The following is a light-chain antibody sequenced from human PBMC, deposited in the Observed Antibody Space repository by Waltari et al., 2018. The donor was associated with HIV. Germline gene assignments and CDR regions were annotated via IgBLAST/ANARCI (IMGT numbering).Light chain of an antibody. Sequence: QSVLTQPPSASGTPGPRVTIPCSGSSSNIGSKPVNRYQQPPGTAPKLLIYSNNQRPSGVPDRFSGSKSGTSASLAISGLQSEDEADYYCAAWDDSLNGPWVFGGGTKLTVL. V-gene: IGLV1-44*01. CDR1: SSNIGSKP. CDR2: SNN. CDR3: AAWDDSLNGPWV. J-gene: IGLJ3*02.